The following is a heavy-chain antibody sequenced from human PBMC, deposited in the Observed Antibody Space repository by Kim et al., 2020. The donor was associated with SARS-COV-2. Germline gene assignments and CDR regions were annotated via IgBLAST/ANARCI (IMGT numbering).Heavy chain of an antibody. V-gene: IGHV1-2*02. CDR3: ARFQAAIWNDYFDY. CDR1: GYTFTGYY. Sequence: ASVKVSCKASGYTFTGYYMHWVRQAPGQGLEWMGWINPNSGGTNYAQKFQGRVTMTRDTSISTAYMELSRLRSDDTAVYYCARFQAAIWNDYFDYWGQGTLVTVSS. CDR2: INPNSGGT. D-gene: IGHD2-2*01. J-gene: IGHJ4*02.